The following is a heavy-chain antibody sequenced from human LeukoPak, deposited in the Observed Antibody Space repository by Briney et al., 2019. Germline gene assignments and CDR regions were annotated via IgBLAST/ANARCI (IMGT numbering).Heavy chain of an antibody. V-gene: IGHV1-18*01. CDR1: GYTFTSYG. Sequence: ASVKVSCKASGYTFTSYGISWVRQAPGQGLEWMGWISAYNGNTNYAQKLQGRVTMTTDTSTSTAYMELRSLRSDDTAVYYCARDRSRTKAAMVTYDYWGQGTLVTVSS. CDR2: ISAYNGNT. J-gene: IGHJ4*02. D-gene: IGHD5-18*01. CDR3: ARDRSRTKAAMVTYDY.